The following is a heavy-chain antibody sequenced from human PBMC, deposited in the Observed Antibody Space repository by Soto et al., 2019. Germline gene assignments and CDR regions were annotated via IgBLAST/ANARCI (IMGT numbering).Heavy chain of an antibody. CDR3: ARHLAGYSEIDY. V-gene: IGHV4-59*08. D-gene: IGHD3-22*01. J-gene: IGHJ4*02. Sequence: SETLSLTCTASGGSISSSYWSWIRQPPGKGLEWIGYIYYSGSTYYNPSLKSRVTISVDTSKNQFSLKLSSVTAADTAVYYCARHLAGYSEIDYWGQGTLVTVSS. CDR1: GGSISSSY. CDR2: IYYSGST.